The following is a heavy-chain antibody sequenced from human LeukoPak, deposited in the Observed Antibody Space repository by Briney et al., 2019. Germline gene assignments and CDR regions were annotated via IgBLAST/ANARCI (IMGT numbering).Heavy chain of an antibody. CDR2: ISAYNGDT. J-gene: IGHJ3*02. Sequence: VASVKVSCKASGYTFTSYGISWVRQAPGQGLEWTGWISAYNGDTNYAQKLQGRVTMTTDTSTSTAYMELRSLRSDDTAVYYCATPFPYDSSGWRAFDIWGQGTMVTVSS. CDR3: ATPFPYDSSGWRAFDI. CDR1: GYTFTSYG. D-gene: IGHD3-22*01. V-gene: IGHV1-18*01.